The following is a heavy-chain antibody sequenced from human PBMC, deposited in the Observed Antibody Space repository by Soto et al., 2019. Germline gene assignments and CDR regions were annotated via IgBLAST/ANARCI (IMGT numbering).Heavy chain of an antibody. V-gene: IGHV4-59*01. CDR2: IYYSGST. CDR1: GGSISSYY. CDR3: ARGLSYDFWSGYYNTDHDAFDI. J-gene: IGHJ3*02. Sequence: SETLSLTCTVSGGSISSYYWSWIRQPPGKGLEWIGYIYYSGSTNYNPSLKSRVTISVDTSKNQFSLKLSSVTAADTAVYYCARGLSYDFWSGYYNTDHDAFDIWGQGTMVTVSS. D-gene: IGHD3-3*01.